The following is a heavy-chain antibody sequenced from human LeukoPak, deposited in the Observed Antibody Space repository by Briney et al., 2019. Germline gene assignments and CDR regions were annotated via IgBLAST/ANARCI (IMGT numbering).Heavy chain of an antibody. CDR3: ARAIWTSTVTTYYLDY. Sequence: ASVKVSCKASGYSFTNYAIHWVRQAPGQRLEWMGWTNAGNGKTKYSQKFQGRVTITRDTSATTAYMELSSLRSEDTAMYYCARAIWTSTVTTYYLDYWGQGTLVTVSS. J-gene: IGHJ4*02. CDR1: GYSFTNYA. CDR2: TNAGNGKT. V-gene: IGHV1-3*01. D-gene: IGHD4-17*01.